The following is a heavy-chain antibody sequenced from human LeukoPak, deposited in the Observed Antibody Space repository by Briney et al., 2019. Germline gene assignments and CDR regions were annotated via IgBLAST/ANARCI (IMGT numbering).Heavy chain of an antibody. CDR2: IYPGDSDT. D-gene: IGHD3-10*01. CDR3: ARPLMVRGVLYYFDY. Sequence: GESLKISCKGSGYSFTSCWIGWVRQMPGKGLEWMGIIYPGDSDTRYSPSFQGQVTISADKSISTAYLQWSSLKASDTAMYYCARPLMVRGVLYYFDYWGQGTLVTVSS. J-gene: IGHJ4*02. V-gene: IGHV5-51*01. CDR1: GYSFTSCW.